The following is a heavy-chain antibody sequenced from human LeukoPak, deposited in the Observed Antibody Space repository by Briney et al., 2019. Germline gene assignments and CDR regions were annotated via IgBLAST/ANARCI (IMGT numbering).Heavy chain of an antibody. CDR3: AANIAVAAHFDY. CDR2: ISSSTNTI. Sequence: SGGSLRLSFEVSGFPFTLYNMNWVRQAPGKGLEWPSYISSSTNTIYYADSVKGRFTISRDNAKKSLYLRMNSLRAEDTAVYYCAANIAVAAHFDYWGQGTLVTVSS. J-gene: IGHJ4*02. D-gene: IGHD6-19*01. CDR1: GFPFTLYN. V-gene: IGHV3-48*04.